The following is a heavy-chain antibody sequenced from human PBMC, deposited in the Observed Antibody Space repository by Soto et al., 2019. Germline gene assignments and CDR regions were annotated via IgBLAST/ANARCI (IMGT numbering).Heavy chain of an antibody. Sequence: QVQLVQSGAEVKKPGSSVKVSCKASGGTFSSYAISWVRQAPGQGLEWMGGIIPIFGTANYAQKFQGRVTITADKSTSTADMELSSLRSEDTAVYYCARDRFTMVRGVIPDYYYYGMDVWGQGTTVTVAS. D-gene: IGHD3-10*01. V-gene: IGHV1-69*06. CDR2: IIPIFGTA. CDR3: ARDRFTMVRGVIPDYYYYGMDV. J-gene: IGHJ6*02. CDR1: GGTFSSYA.